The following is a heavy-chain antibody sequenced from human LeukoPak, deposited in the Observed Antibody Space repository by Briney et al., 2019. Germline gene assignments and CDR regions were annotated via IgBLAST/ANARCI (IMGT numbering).Heavy chain of an antibody. CDR2: ISSSGDTL. J-gene: IGHJ4*02. Sequence: PGGSLRLSCAASGFTFSSFEMHWVRQAPGKGLEWLSYISSSGDTLYYADSVKGRFTISRDNAKNSLYLQMNSLRAEDTAVYYCVGADYDILTGYYIDYWGQGTLVTVSS. D-gene: IGHD3-9*01. CDR1: GFTFSSFE. CDR3: VGADYDILTGYYIDY. V-gene: IGHV3-48*03.